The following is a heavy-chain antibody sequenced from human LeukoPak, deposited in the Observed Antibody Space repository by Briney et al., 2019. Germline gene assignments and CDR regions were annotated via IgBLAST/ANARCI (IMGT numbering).Heavy chain of an antibody. J-gene: IGHJ5*02. CDR2: IYTSGST. Sequence: PSQTLSLTCTVSGGSISSGSYYWSWIRQPAGKGLEWIGRIYTSGSTNYNPSLKIRITISVDTSKNQFSLKLSSVTAADTAVYYCARDGLPAVDRWFDPWGQGTLVTVSS. CDR3: ARDGLPAVDRWFDP. V-gene: IGHV4-61*02. D-gene: IGHD3-22*01. CDR1: GGSISSGSYY.